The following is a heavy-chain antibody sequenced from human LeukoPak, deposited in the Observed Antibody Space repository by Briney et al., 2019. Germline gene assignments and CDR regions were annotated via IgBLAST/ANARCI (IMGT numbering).Heavy chain of an antibody. V-gene: IGHV3-74*01. CDR2: INSDGSAT. CDR1: GFTFGSPW. D-gene: IGHD3-16*02. CDR3: ARGTAGYHSSYFDY. J-gene: IGHJ4*02. Sequence: GRSLRLSRAASGFTFGSPWMHWVRQAPGKGLVWVSRINSDGSATAYADSVKGRFTISRDNAENTLYLQMNSLRAEDTAVYYCARGTAGYHSSYFDYWRQGTLVTVSS.